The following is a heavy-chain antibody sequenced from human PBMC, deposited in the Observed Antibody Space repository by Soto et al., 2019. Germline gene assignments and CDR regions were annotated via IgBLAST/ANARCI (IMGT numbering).Heavy chain of an antibody. CDR1: GGTFSSYA. V-gene: IGHV1-69*01. J-gene: IGHJ4*02. Sequence: QVQLVQSGAEVKKPGYSVKVSCKASGGTFSSYAISWVRQAPGQGLEWMGGIIPIFGTANYAQKFQGRVTITADESTSTAYMELSSLRSEDTAVYYCARSPIYSMIVARYYFDYWGQGTLVTVSS. CDR2: IIPIFGTA. CDR3: ARSPIYSMIVARYYFDY. D-gene: IGHD3-22*01.